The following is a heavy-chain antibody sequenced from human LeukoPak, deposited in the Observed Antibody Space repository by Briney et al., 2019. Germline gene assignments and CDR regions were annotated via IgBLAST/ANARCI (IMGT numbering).Heavy chain of an antibody. J-gene: IGHJ4*02. D-gene: IGHD3-9*01. CDR3: ARDRRDYDILTGYSRLYYFDY. Sequence: ASVKVSCKTSGYTFTGYYMHWVRQAPGQGLEWMGWINPNSGGTNYAQKFQGRVTMTRDTSISTAYMELSRLRSDDTAVYYCARDRRDYDILTGYSRLYYFDYWGQGTLVTVSS. CDR1: GYTFTGYY. V-gene: IGHV1-2*02. CDR2: INPNSGGT.